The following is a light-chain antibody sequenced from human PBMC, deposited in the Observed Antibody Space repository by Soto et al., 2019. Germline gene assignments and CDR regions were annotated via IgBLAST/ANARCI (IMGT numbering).Light chain of an antibody. CDR2: EGS. Sequence: QSVLTQPASVSGSPGQSITISCTGTSSDVGTYNLVSWYQQHPGKAPKLMIYEGSKRPSGVSNRLSGSKSGNTASLTISGLQAEDEAVYYCCSYAGSRTLVFGGGTKLTVL. V-gene: IGLV2-23*01. CDR1: SSDVGTYNL. J-gene: IGLJ2*01. CDR3: CSYAGSRTLV.